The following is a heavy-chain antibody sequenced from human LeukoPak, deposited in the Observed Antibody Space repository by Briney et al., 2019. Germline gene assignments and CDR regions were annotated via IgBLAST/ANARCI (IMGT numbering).Heavy chain of an antibody. V-gene: IGHV4-30-4*08. D-gene: IGHD3-22*01. CDR3: ARDHYYNSSGTRNFDY. Sequence: PSQTLSLTCTVSGGSISSGDYYWSWIRQAPGKGLEWIGYIYYSGSTYYNPSLKSRVTISVDTSKNQFSLKLSSVSAADTAAYYCARDHYYNSSGTRNFDYWGQGTLVTVSS. J-gene: IGHJ4*02. CDR1: GGSISSGDYY. CDR2: IYYSGST.